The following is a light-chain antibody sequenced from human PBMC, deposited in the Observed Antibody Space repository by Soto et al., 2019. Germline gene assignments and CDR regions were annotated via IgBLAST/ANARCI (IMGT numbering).Light chain of an antibody. CDR3: LQDYNYPWT. V-gene: IGKV1-6*01. Sequence: AIEVTQSPSSLSASVGDRVTITCRASTGIRTDLSWYQQKPGKVPKVLIYAATSLHSGVPSRFSGSGSGTDFTLTISSLQPEDFATYYCLQDYNYPWTFGQGTKVDIK. J-gene: IGKJ1*01. CDR2: AAT. CDR1: TGIRTD.